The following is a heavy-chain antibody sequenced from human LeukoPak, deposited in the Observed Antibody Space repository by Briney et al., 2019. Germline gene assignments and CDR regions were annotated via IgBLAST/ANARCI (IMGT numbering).Heavy chain of an antibody. CDR2: INHSGST. D-gene: IGHD2-15*01. V-gene: IGHV4-34*01. CDR3: ARAYPYCSGGSCSLDP. Sequence: SETLSLTCAVYGRSFSGYYWSWIRQPPGKGLEWIGEINHSGSTNYNPSLKSRVTISVDTSKNQFSLKLSSVTAADTAVYYCARAYPYCSGGSCSLDPWGQGTLVTVSS. J-gene: IGHJ5*02. CDR1: GRSFSGYY.